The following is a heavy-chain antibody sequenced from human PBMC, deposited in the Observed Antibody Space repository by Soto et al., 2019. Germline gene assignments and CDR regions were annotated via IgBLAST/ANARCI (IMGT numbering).Heavy chain of an antibody. CDR2: IHHTGST. V-gene: IGHV4-30-2*01. J-gene: IGHJ3*02. Sequence: QLQLQESGSGLVKPSQTLSLTCAVSGGSINSSGYSWSWIRQPPGKGLEWIGYIHHTGSTYYNPSLKSRVTISVDRSKNQFSLKLSFMTAAATAVYYCARAVTFGGVSVTDAFDIWGQGTMVTVSS. CDR1: GGSINSSGYS. D-gene: IGHD3-16*02. CDR3: ARAVTFGGVSVTDAFDI.